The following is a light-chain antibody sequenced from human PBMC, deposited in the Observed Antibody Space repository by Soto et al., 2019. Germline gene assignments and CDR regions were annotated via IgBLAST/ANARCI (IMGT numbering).Light chain of an antibody. J-gene: IGKJ1*01. Sequence: EKVPRSYRGSQRIGRNYLAWYQQQPGRAPRLLIYGISTRATGIPARFSGSGSGTDFTLTISSLQSEDFAVYYCQQYTQWPITFGQGTKVDI. V-gene: IGKV3-15*01. CDR1: QRIGRN. CDR2: GIS. CDR3: QQYTQWPIT.